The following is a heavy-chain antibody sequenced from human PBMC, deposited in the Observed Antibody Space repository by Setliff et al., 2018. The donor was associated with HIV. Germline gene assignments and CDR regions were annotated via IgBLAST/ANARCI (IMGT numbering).Heavy chain of an antibody. J-gene: IGHJ4*02. CDR1: GGPSTDHY. CDR2: IHHTGYI. CDR3: AISIVGVTSEMY. V-gene: IGHV4-34*01. Sequence: LSLTCAVYGGPSTDHYWNWIRQSPGMGLEWIAEIHHTGYINYNPSLRSRVSVSRDMSSNQFSLRLSSVTAADTAMYYCAISIVGVTSEMYWAQGTLVTVSS. D-gene: IGHD2-21*02.